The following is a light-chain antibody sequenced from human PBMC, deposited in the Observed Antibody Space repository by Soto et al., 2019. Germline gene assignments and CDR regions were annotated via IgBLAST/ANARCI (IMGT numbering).Light chain of an antibody. V-gene: IGLV2-8*01. CDR2: EVS. Sequence: QSALTHPPSASGSPGQSVTISSTGTIRDGGGYNYVSWYQQHPGKAPKLMIYEVSKRPSGVPDRFSGSKSGNTASLTVSGLQAEDEADYYCSSYAGSNNFCVFGTGTKLTVL. CDR3: SSYAGSNNFCV. J-gene: IGLJ1*01. CDR1: IRDGGGYNY.